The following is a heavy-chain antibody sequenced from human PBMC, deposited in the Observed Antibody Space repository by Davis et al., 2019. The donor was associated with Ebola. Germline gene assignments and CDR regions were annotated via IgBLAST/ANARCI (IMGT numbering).Heavy chain of an antibody. D-gene: IGHD6-19*01. CDR2: INHSGST. J-gene: IGHJ4*02. Sequence: SETLSLTCAVYGGSFSGYYWSWIRQPLGKGLEWIGEINHSGSTNYNPSLKSRVTISVDTSKNQFSLKLSSVTAADTAVYYCARASGWYDRIDYWGQGTLVTVSS. CDR3: ARASGWYDRIDY. CDR1: GGSFSGYY. V-gene: IGHV4-34*01.